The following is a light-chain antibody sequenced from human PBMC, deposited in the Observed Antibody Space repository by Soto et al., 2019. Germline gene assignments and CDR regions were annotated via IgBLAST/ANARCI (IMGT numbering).Light chain of an antibody. Sequence: QSALTQPASVSGSPGQSITISCTGTSSDVGDYNYVSWYQQHPGKAPKLMIYEVSNRPSGVSNRFSGSKSGNTASLTISGLTAEVEADYYCSSYTRSNTGVFRGGTKLTVL. CDR3: SSYTRSNTGV. V-gene: IGLV2-14*01. CDR1: SSDVGDYNY. CDR2: EVS. J-gene: IGLJ3*02.